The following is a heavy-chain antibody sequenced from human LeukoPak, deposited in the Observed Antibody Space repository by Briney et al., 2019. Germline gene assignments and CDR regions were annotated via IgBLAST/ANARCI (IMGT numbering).Heavy chain of an antibody. CDR2: IYYSGST. D-gene: IGHD3-3*02. J-gene: IGHJ5*02. V-gene: IGHV4-39*01. Sequence: SETLSLTCAVSGGSISSSSYSWSWIRQPPGKELEWIGSIYYSGSTYNNPSLKSRVTISVDPSKKQFSLNLSSVTAADTAVYYCARHPIFLTTPNWFDPWGQGTLVTVSS. CDR3: ARHPIFLTTPNWFDP. CDR1: GGSISSSSYS.